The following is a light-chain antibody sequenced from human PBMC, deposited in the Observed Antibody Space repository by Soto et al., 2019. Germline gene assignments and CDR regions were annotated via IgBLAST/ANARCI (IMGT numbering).Light chain of an antibody. CDR3: SAWDASLNGYV. CDR2: NSY. Sequence: QSVLTQPPSASGTPGQRVTISCSGSSSNIGSKTVNWYQQVPGTVPKLLIYNSYQRPSGVPDRFSGSKSDTSASLAISGLQSEDEADYYCSAWDASLNGYVFGTGTKVTVL. V-gene: IGLV1-44*01. J-gene: IGLJ1*01. CDR1: SSNIGSKT.